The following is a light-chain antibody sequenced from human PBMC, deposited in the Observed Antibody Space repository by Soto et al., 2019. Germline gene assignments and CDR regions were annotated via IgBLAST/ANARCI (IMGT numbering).Light chain of an antibody. CDR2: DVS. CDR1: SSDVGGYNY. CDR3: SSYTSSSHLV. J-gene: IGLJ2*01. Sequence: QSALTQPASVSGSPGQSITISCTGTSSDVGGYNYVSWYQQHPGKAPKLMIYDVSNRPSGVSNRFSGSKSGNTASLTISGLQAEDEADYYCSSYTSSSHLVFGGGTQLTVL. V-gene: IGLV2-14*01.